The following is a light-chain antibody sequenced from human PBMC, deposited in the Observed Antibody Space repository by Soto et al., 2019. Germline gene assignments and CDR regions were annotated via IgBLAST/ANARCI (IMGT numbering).Light chain of an antibody. CDR1: QSISSW. CDR3: QQYNSYST. J-gene: IGKJ2*01. Sequence: DIQMTQSTSTLSASVGDRVTITCRASQSISSWLAWYQQKPGKAPKLLIYKASSLESGVPSRFSGSGSGTEFTLTISSLQRDDFATYYCQQYNSYSTFGQGTKLEIK. V-gene: IGKV1-5*03. CDR2: KAS.